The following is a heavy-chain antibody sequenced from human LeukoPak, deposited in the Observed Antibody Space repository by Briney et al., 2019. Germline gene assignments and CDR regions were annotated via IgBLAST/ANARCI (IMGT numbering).Heavy chain of an antibody. D-gene: IGHD2-21*02. CDR1: GGSISSYY. CDR3: ARVPPDCGGDCYSEEGYYYYGMDV. Sequence: SETLSFTCTVSGGSISSYYWSWVWQPPGKVLEWVGYIYYSGSTNYNPSPKSRVTISVDTSKTSFSLQLRSVTAADTAVYYRARVPPDCGGDCYSEEGYYYYGMDVWGHGTTVTVSS. J-gene: IGHJ6*02. CDR2: IYYSGST. V-gene: IGHV4-59*01.